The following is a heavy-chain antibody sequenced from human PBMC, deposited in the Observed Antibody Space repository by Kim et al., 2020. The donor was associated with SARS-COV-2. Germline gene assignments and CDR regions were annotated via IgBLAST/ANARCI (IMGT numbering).Heavy chain of an antibody. Sequence: ASVKVSCKASGYSFTGYAIHWVRQAPGQGLEWMGWINGGNGNRRYSQKSEGRVTLTRDTSASTAYMELVSLRAEDTAVYFCARVLYTYGAGYDNWGQGTLVTVSS. CDR2: INGGNGNR. D-gene: IGHD2-8*01. J-gene: IGHJ4*02. CDR1: GYSFTGYA. CDR3: ARVLYTYGAGYDN. V-gene: IGHV1-3*01.